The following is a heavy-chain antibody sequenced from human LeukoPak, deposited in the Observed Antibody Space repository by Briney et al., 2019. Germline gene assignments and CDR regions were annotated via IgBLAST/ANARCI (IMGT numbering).Heavy chain of an antibody. CDR1: GFTFDTYK. V-gene: IGHV3-64*01. D-gene: IGHD5-24*01. Sequence: PGRSLRLSCAASGFTFDTYKMHWVRQAPGKGLEYVSGINNSGDSTYYVTSVRGRFTISRDNIRNTLYLQMGSLRAEDTAVYYCARSSVEMTTIFAEYFDHWGRGTLVSVSS. CDR2: INNSGDST. CDR3: ARSSVEMTTIFAEYFDH. J-gene: IGHJ1*01.